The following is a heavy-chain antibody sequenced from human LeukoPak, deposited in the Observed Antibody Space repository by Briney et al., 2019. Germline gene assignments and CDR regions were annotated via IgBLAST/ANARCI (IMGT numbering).Heavy chain of an antibody. CDR2: ISGSGGST. J-gene: IGHJ4*02. V-gene: IGHV3-23*01. CDR1: GFTFSNAW. Sequence: GGSLRLSCAASGFTFSNAWMSWVRQAPGKGLEWVSAISGSGGSTYYADSVKGRFTISRDNSKNTLYLQMNSLRAEDTAVYYCAKEYYDFWSGYPHDYWGQGTLVTVSS. D-gene: IGHD3-3*01. CDR3: AKEYYDFWSGYPHDY.